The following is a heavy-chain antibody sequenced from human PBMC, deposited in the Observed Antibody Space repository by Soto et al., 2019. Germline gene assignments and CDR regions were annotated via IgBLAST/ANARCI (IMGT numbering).Heavy chain of an antibody. D-gene: IGHD3-3*01. CDR1: GYTFTSYG. CDR3: ARDSAIFGVVHPAFDI. CDR2: ISAYNGNT. V-gene: IGHV1-18*01. J-gene: IGHJ3*02. Sequence: QVQLVQSGAEVKKPGASVKVSCKASGYTFTSYGISWVRQAPGQGLEWMGWISAYNGNTNYAQKLQGRVTMTTDTSTSTAYMELRSLRSADTAVYYCARDSAIFGVVHPAFDIWGQGTMVTVSS.